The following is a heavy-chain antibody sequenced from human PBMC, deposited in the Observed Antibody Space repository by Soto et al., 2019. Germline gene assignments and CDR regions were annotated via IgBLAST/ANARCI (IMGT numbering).Heavy chain of an antibody. CDR1: GDTFTEYY. Sequence: QVQLMQSGAEVKKPGASVKVSCKASGDTFTEYYIHWVRQAPGQGLEWMGTVNPSGGHTTYAQHFLGRVTTPRDTATSTLYMELTSLTSEDTAVYYCARGGHVVVVTAALDYWGQGTLVTVSS. V-gene: IGHV1-46*01. CDR2: VNPSGGHT. D-gene: IGHD2-21*02. CDR3: ARGGHVVVVTAALDY. J-gene: IGHJ4*02.